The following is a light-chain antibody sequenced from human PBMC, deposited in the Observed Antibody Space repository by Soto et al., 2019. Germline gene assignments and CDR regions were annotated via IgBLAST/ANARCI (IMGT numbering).Light chain of an antibody. CDR3: QQRTNWPRSFT. CDR2: DTS. CDR1: QSVSSY. Sequence: EIVLTQSPATLSLSPGERATLSCRASQSVSSYLAWYQQKPGQAPRLLIYDTSKRATGIPARFSGSGSGTDFTLTISSLEPEDFAGYYCQQRTNWPRSFTFGPGTKVDSK. J-gene: IGKJ3*01. V-gene: IGKV3-11*01.